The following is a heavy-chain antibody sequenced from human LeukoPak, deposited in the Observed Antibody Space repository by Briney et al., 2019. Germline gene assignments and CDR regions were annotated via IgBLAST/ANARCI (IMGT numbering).Heavy chain of an antibody. Sequence: PSETLSLTCTVSGGSINGYYWTWIRQPAGQGLAWIGRLYTSGPTTYNPSLNSRVTMSVVTSKYQFSLKLSSVTAADTAMYYCAREINVDTAMVLDYWGQGALVTVSS. CDR2: LYTSGPT. J-gene: IGHJ4*02. V-gene: IGHV4-4*07. D-gene: IGHD5-18*01. CDR1: GGSINGYY. CDR3: AREINVDTAMVLDY.